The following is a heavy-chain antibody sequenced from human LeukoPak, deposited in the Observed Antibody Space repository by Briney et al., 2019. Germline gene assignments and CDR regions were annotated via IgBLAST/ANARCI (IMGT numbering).Heavy chain of an antibody. D-gene: IGHD1-26*01. CDR2: ISGSAGST. J-gene: IGHJ4*02. CDR1: GFTFSNYV. CDR3: AKKVGATYYHFDY. Sequence: PGGSLRLSCAASGFTFSNYVMSWVRQAPGKGLEWVSSISGSAGSTYYADSVKGRFTISRDNSKNTLYLQMSSLRAEDTAVYYCAKKVGATYYHFDYWGQGTLVTVSS. V-gene: IGHV3-23*01.